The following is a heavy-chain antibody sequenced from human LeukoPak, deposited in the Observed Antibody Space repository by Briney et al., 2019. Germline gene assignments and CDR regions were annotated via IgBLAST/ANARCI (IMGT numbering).Heavy chain of an antibody. CDR3: TRDQTPYY. CDR2: IASETYGGTA. V-gene: IGHV3-49*04. CDR1: GFTFGDYA. Sequence: GGSLRLSCTASGFTFGDYAMTWVRQAPGKRLEWVGFIASETYGGTAEYAASVKGRFTISRDDSKSIAYLQMNSLKTEDTAVYYCTRDQTPYYWGQGTLVTVSS. J-gene: IGHJ4*02.